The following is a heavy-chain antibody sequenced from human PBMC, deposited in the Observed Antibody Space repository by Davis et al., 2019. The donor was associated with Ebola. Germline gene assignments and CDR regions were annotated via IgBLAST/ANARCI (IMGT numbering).Heavy chain of an antibody. CDR3: ARAQSRPGYSSGWYVRPYYYYGMDV. J-gene: IGHJ6*02. D-gene: IGHD6-19*01. Sequence: ASMKVSCKASGYTFTSYYMHWVRQAPGQGLEWMGIINPSGGSTSYAQKFQGRVTMTRDTSTSTVYMELSSLRSEDTAVYYCARAQSRPGYSSGWYVRPYYYYGMDVWGQGTTVTVSS. CDR2: INPSGGST. CDR1: GYTFTSYY. V-gene: IGHV1-46*01.